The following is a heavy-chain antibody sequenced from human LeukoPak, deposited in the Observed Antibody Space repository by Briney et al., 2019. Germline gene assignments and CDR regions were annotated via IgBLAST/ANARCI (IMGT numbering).Heavy chain of an antibody. CDR2: MNPNSGHT. J-gene: IGHJ6*03. CDR3: ARGVDYALWSDSSYQFYYMDV. CDR1: GYTFSSSD. D-gene: IGHD3-3*01. V-gene: IGHV1-8*03. Sequence: ASVKVSCKASGYTFSSSDINWVRQATGQGLEWMGWMNPNSGHTGYAQKFQGRITFTRNTSISTAYMELSSLRPEDTAVYFCARGVDYALWSDSSYQFYYMDVWGEGATVTVSS.